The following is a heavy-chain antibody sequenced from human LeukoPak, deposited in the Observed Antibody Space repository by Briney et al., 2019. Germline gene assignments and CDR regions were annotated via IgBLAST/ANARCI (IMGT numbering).Heavy chain of an antibody. Sequence: PSETLSLTCAVSGGSISSGGYSWSWIRQPPGKGLEWIGYIYHSGSTYYNPSLKSRVTISVDRSKNQFSLKLSSVTAADTAVYYCARGPPYDYVWGAIDYWGQGTLVTVSS. CDR3: ARGPPYDYVWGAIDY. V-gene: IGHV4-30-2*01. J-gene: IGHJ4*02. CDR2: IYHSGST. D-gene: IGHD3-16*01. CDR1: GGSISSGGYS.